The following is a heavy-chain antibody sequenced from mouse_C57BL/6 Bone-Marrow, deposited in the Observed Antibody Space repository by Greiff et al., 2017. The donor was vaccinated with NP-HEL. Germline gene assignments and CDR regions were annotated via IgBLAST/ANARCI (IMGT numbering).Heavy chain of an antibody. CDR2: ISYSGST. Sequence: VQLKESGPGLAKPSQTLSLTCPVTGYSITRDNGNWIRKFQGNKLEYMGYISYSGSTYYNPSLKSRISITRDTSKNQYYLQLNSVTTEDTATYYCARYGDGYYWYFDVWGTGTLVTVS. V-gene: IGHV3-8*01. D-gene: IGHD2-3*01. J-gene: IGHJ1*03. CDR3: ARYGDGYYWYFDV. CDR1: GYSITRDN.